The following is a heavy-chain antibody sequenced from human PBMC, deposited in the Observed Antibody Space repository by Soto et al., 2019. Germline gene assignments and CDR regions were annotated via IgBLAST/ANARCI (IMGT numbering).Heavy chain of an antibody. V-gene: IGHV4-39*01. CDR2: IYYSGSA. Sequence: QLQLQESGPGLVKPSETLSLTCTVSGGSISSSSYYWGWIRQPPGKGLEWIGSIYYSGSAYYNPSLKSRVTISVDTSKKHFALKLSSVTAADTAVYYCARLWGATYYYDSSGYGGWFDYWGQGTLVTVSS. CDR1: GGSISSSSYY. D-gene: IGHD3-22*01. CDR3: ARLWGATYYYDSSGYGGWFDY. J-gene: IGHJ4*02.